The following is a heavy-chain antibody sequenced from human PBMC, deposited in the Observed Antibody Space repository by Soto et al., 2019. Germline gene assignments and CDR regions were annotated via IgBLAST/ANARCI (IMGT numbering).Heavy chain of an antibody. D-gene: IGHD3-9*01. CDR1: GYNFIDFH. V-gene: IGHV1-2*02. J-gene: IGHJ4*02. CDR3: ARPPGYISDWYYFDL. Sequence: QVQLVQSGAEVKKPGASVKVSCEASGYNFIDFHIHWVRQAPGQGFEWMGGISPKSGGTNYAQKFEGRVTMTWDTSLNTAYMELSSLKADDTAVYYCARPPGYISDWYYFDLWGQGTRVTVSS. CDR2: ISPKSGGT.